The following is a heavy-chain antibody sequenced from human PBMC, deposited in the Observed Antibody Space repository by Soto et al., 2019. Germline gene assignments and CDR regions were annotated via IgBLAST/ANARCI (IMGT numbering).Heavy chain of an antibody. CDR1: GYTFTSYG. D-gene: IGHD3-9*01. J-gene: IGHJ6*02. CDR3: ARALDPYYYYYGMDV. V-gene: IGHV1-18*04. Sequence: ASVKVSCKASGYTFTSYGISWVRQAPGQGLEWMGWISAYNGNTNYAQKLQGRVTMTTDTSTSTAYMELRSLRSDDTAVYYCARALDPYYYYYGMDVWGQGTTVTVS. CDR2: ISAYNGNT.